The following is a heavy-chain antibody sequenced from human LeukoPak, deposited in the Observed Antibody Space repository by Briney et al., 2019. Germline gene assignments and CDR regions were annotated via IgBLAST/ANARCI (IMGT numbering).Heavy chain of an antibody. J-gene: IGHJ4*02. CDR3: ARGGDILTGYYID. D-gene: IGHD3-9*01. Sequence: SETLSLTCAVSDGSLSGSYWTWIRQTPGKGLEWIGDINYSGITNYDPSLKSRVTISVDTSTNQFSLKLSSVTAADTAVYYCARGGDILTGYYIDWGQGTLVTVSS. CDR2: INYSGIT. CDR1: DGSLSGSY. V-gene: IGHV4-34*01.